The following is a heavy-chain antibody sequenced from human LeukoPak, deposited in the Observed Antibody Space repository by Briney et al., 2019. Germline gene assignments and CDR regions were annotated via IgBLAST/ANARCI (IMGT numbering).Heavy chain of an antibody. D-gene: IGHD3-22*01. Sequence: GSVKGSCKTSGYTFTGYYMDWVRQAPGQGLEWMGWINPNSGGTNYAQKFQGRVTMTRDTSISTAYMELSRLRSDDTAVYYCARVGEYYYDSSGYPMDYWGQGTLVTVSS. CDR3: ARVGEYYYDSSGYPMDY. CDR1: GYTFTGYY. V-gene: IGHV1-2*02. J-gene: IGHJ4*02. CDR2: INPNSGGT.